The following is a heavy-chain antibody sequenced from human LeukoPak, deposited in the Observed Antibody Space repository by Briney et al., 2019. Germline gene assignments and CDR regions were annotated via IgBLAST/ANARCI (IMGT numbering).Heavy chain of an antibody. CDR3: ARGTGGYYY. D-gene: IGHD1-1*01. CDR2: IYYSGST. CDR1: GGSISSYY. Sequence: PSETLSLTCTVSGGSISSYYWSWIRQPPAKGLEWIGYIYYSGSTNYNPSLKSRVTISVDTSKNQFSLKLSSVTAADTAVYYCARGTGGYYYWGQGTLVTVSS. J-gene: IGHJ4*02. V-gene: IGHV4-59*01.